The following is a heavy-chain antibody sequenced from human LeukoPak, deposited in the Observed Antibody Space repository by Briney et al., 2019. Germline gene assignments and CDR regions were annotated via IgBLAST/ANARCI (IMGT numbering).Heavy chain of an antibody. V-gene: IGHV4-4*07. CDR2: IYTSGST. Sequence: SETLSLTCTVSGGSISSYYWSWIRQPAGKGLEWIGRIYTSGSTNYNPSLKSRVTMSVDTSKNQFSLKLSSVTAAGTAVYYCARDLPTAMVSNYYYYMDVWGKGTTVTISS. D-gene: IGHD5-18*01. CDR1: GGSISSYY. J-gene: IGHJ6*03. CDR3: ARDLPTAMVSNYYYYMDV.